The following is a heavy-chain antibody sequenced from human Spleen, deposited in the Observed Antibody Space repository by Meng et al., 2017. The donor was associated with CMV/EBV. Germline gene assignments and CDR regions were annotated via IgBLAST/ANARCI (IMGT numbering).Heavy chain of an antibody. J-gene: IGHJ5*02. Sequence: SCKASGSTFTGQYLHWVRQAPGQGLEWMGWISPKTGATTYAQKFQGRAIMTSDTSISTAYMELSRLTSDDTAVYFCTTVDMVYGPFDPWGQGTLVTVSS. V-gene: IGHV1-2*02. D-gene: IGHD2-8*01. CDR2: ISPKTGAT. CDR1: GSTFTGQY. CDR3: TTVDMVYGPFDP.